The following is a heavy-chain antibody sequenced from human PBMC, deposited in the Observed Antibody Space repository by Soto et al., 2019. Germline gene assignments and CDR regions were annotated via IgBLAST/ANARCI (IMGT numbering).Heavy chain of an antibody. CDR1: GYGNSGYD. Sequence: VKRDGKAAGYGNSGYDVSWWRLDTGEGLEWMVWMNPNSGNTGYAQKSQGRVIMTRNTSISTADMEMSSLRSEDTAVYYCARHPYLNARRITTRPSYYASGLDVWGQGTTVTVSS. CDR2: MNPNSGNT. J-gene: IGHJ6*02. D-gene: IGHD6-6*01. CDR3: ARHPYLNARRITTRPSYYASGLDV. V-gene: IGHV1-8*01.